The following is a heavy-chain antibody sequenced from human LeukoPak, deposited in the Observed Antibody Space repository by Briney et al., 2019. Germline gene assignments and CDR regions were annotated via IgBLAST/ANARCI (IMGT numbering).Heavy chain of an antibody. D-gene: IGHD2-2*01. CDR3: AKGTLVVPAAMVHYYYYMDV. CDR1: GFTFSSYG. J-gene: IGHJ6*03. CDR2: ISGSGGST. Sequence: GGTLRLSCAASGFTFSSYGMSWVRQAPGKGLEWVSAISGSGGSTYYADSVKGRFTISRDNSKNTLYLQMNSLRAEDTAVYYCAKGTLVVPAAMVHYYYYMDVWGKGTTVTISS. V-gene: IGHV3-23*01.